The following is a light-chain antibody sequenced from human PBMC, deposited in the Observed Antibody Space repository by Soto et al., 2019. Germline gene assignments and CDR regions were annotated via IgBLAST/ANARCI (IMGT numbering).Light chain of an antibody. CDR3: TSYTSRNTRV. CDR1: SSDVGGYNY. CDR2: EVS. J-gene: IGLJ1*01. Sequence: QSALTQPASVSGSPGQSIAISCTGTSSDVGGYNYVSWYQQHPGKAPKLMIYEVSNRPSRVSNRFSGSKSGNTASLTIYGLQAEDEADYYCTSYTSRNTRVFGTGTKLTVL. V-gene: IGLV2-14*01.